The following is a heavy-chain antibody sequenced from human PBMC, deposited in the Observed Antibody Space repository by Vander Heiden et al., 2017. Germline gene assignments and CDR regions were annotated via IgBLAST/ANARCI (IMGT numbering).Heavy chain of an antibody. CDR1: GGSISSYY. D-gene: IGHD2-2*01. CDR3: AADPRIVVVPAANV. CDR2: IYTSGST. J-gene: IGHJ6*02. Sequence: ESGPGLVKPSETLSLTCTVSGGSISSYYWSWIRQPAGKGLEWIGRIYTSGSTNYNPSLKSRVTMSVDTSKNQFSLKLSSVTAADTAVYYCAADPRIVVVPAANVWGQGTTVTVSS. V-gene: IGHV4-4*07.